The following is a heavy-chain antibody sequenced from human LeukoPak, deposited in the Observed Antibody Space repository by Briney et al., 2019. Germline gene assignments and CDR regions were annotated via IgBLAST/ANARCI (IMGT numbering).Heavy chain of an antibody. CDR2: IWYDGSNK. D-gene: IGHD6-19*01. CDR3: AKGASSGWLLYWFDP. Sequence: GGSLRLSCAASGFTFSSYGMHWVRQAPGKGLEWVAVIWYDGSNKYYADSVKGRFTISRDNSKNTLYLQMNALRAEDMAVYYCAKGASSGWLLYWFDPWGQGTLVIVSS. V-gene: IGHV3-33*06. CDR1: GFTFSSYG. J-gene: IGHJ5*02.